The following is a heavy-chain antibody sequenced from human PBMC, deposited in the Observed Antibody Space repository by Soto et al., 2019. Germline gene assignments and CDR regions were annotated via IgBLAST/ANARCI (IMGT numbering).Heavy chain of an antibody. D-gene: IGHD6-6*01. V-gene: IGHV6-1*01. J-gene: IGHJ6*02. CDR1: GDSVSSNSAA. CDR3: ARDRRRIAARLGYYYSGMDV. CDR2: TYYRSKWYN. Sequence: TLSLTCVISGDSVSSNSAAWNWIRQSPSRGLEWLGRTYYRSKWYNDYAVSVKSRISINPDTSKNQFSLQLNSMTPEDTAVYYCARDRRRIAARLGYYYSGMDVWGQGTTVTVS.